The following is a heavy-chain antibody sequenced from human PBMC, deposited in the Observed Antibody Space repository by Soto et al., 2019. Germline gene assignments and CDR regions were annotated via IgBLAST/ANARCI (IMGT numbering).Heavy chain of an antibody. Sequence: PGGSLRLSCAASGFTFSSYAMHWVRQAPGKGLEWVAVISYDGSNKYYADSVKGRFTISRDNSKNTLYLQMNSLRAEDTAVYYCARDLSYGGNGLDYWGQGTLVTVSS. CDR2: ISYDGSNK. D-gene: IGHD4-17*01. CDR1: GFTFSSYA. CDR3: ARDLSYGGNGLDY. V-gene: IGHV3-30-3*01. J-gene: IGHJ4*02.